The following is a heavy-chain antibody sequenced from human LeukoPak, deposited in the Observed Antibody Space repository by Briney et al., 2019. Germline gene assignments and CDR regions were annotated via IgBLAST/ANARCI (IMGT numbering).Heavy chain of an antibody. CDR1: GYTFTGYY. D-gene: IGHD6-19*01. Sequence: ASVKVSRKPSGYTFTGYYLHWVRQAPGQGPEWMGWINPNTGATMYSQKFQGRVTMTRDTSVSTGYMELRSLTSDDSAVYYCARDRVGSGWPRPYYFEFWGQGTLVTVSS. CDR2: INPNTGAT. V-gene: IGHV1-2*02. J-gene: IGHJ4*02. CDR3: ARDRVGSGWPRPYYFEF.